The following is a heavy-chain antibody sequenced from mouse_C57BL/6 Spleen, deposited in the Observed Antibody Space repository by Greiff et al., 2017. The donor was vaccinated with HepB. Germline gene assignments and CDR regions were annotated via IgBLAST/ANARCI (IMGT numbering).Heavy chain of an antibody. CDR2: ILPGSGST. Sequence: VQLQQSGAELLKPGASVKLSCKATGYTFTGYWIEWVKQRPGHGLEWIGEILPGSGSTNYNEKFKGKATFTADTSSNTAYMQLSSLTTEDSAIYYCARVREITTVVDYFDYWGQGTTLTVSS. D-gene: IGHD1-1*01. J-gene: IGHJ2*01. CDR1: GYTFTGYW. CDR3: ARVREITTVVDYFDY. V-gene: IGHV1-9*01.